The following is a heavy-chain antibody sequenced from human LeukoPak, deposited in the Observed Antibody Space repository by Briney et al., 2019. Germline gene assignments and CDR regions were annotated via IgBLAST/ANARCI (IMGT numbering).Heavy chain of an antibody. D-gene: IGHD3-22*01. V-gene: IGHV3-9*01. CDR2: ISWNSGSI. Sequence: PGRSLRLSCAASGFTFDDYAMHWVRQAPGKGLEWVSGISWNSGSIGYADSVKGRFTISRDNAKNSLYLQMNSLRAEDTALYYCAIDWKSYYYDSSGYYDYWGQGTLVTVSS. CDR3: AIDWKSYYYDSSGYYDY. J-gene: IGHJ4*02. CDR1: GFTFDDYA.